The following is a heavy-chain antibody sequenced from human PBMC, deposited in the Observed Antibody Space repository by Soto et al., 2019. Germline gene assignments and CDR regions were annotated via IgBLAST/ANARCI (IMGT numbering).Heavy chain of an antibody. Sequence: EVPLLESGGGLVQPGGSLRLSCAASGFTFSSYAMSWVRQAPGKGLEWVSAISGSGGSTYYADSVKGRFTISRDNSKNTLYLQMNSLRAEDTAVYYCAKDRMIVVTPFDYWGQGTLVTVSS. J-gene: IGHJ4*02. CDR3: AKDRMIVVTPFDY. CDR1: GFTFSSYA. V-gene: IGHV3-23*01. D-gene: IGHD3-22*01. CDR2: ISGSGGST.